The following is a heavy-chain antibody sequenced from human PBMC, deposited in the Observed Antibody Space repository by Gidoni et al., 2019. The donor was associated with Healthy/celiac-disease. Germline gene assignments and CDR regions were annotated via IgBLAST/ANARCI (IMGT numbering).Heavy chain of an antibody. Sequence: EVQLVESGGGLVQPGGSLKLSCAASGFTFSGSAMHWVRQASGKGLEWVGRIRSKANSYATAYAASVKGRFTISRDDSKNTAYLQMNSLKTEDTAVYYCTRQSSSRSYYYYYYGMDVWGQGTTVTVSS. J-gene: IGHJ6*02. CDR1: GFTFSGSA. V-gene: IGHV3-73*01. CDR3: TRQSSSRSYYYYYYGMDV. CDR2: IRSKANSYAT. D-gene: IGHD6-13*01.